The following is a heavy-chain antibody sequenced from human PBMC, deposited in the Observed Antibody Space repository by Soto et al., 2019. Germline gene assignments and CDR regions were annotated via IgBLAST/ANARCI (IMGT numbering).Heavy chain of an antibody. CDR1: GFTFNNSA. J-gene: IGHJ3*02. D-gene: IGHD2-21*01. Sequence: EASVKVSCAASGFTFNNSAMTWVRQAPGQGLEWVASISENGGSRGGTYYADSVKGRFTISRDNSKNTLYLQVDSLTGADTAVYYCASAKAVVIAPLGIWGQGALVTVSS. CDR3: ASAKAVVIAPLGI. CDR2: ISENGGSRGGT. V-gene: IGHV3-23*01.